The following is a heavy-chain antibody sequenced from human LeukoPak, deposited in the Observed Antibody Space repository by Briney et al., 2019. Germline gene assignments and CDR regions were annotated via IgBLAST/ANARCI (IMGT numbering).Heavy chain of an antibody. V-gene: IGHV1-8*01. CDR2: MNPNSGNT. D-gene: IGHD3-22*01. CDR3: ARGLYYYDSSGYYYSYFDY. Sequence: GASVKVSCKASGYTFTSYDINWVRQATGQGLEWMGWMNPNSGNTGYAQKFQDRVTMTRNTSISTAYMELSSLRSEDTAVYYCARGLYYYDSSGYYYSYFDYWGQGTLVTVSS. CDR1: GYTFTSYD. J-gene: IGHJ4*02.